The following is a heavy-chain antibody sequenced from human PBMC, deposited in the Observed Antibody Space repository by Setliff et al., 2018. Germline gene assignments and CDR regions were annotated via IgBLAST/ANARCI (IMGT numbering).Heavy chain of an antibody. Sequence: SETLSLTCTVSGASITNINYYWGLIRQPPGKGLEWIGSIFYSGRTFYNPSLKSRVTIPVDMSKNQFSLTLSSVTAADTAVYYCARLPNYVWGSPVDYWGQGTLVTVSS. D-gene: IGHD3-16*01. J-gene: IGHJ4*02. CDR1: GASITNINYY. CDR3: ARLPNYVWGSPVDY. CDR2: IFYSGRT. V-gene: IGHV4-39*01.